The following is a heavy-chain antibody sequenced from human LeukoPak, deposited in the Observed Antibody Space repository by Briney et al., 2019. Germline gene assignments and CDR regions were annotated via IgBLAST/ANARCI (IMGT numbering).Heavy chain of an antibody. CDR2: INHSGST. Sequence: SETLSLTCAVYGGSFSGYYWSWIRQPPGKGLEWIGEINHSGSTNYNPSLKSGVTISVDTSKNQFSLKLSSVTAADTAVYYCARGRAAMVDYWGQGTLVTVSS. CDR1: GGSFSGYY. J-gene: IGHJ4*02. CDR3: ARGRAAMVDY. D-gene: IGHD5-18*01. V-gene: IGHV4-34*01.